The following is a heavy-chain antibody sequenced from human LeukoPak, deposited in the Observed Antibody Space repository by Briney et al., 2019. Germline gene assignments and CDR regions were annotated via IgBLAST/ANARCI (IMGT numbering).Heavy chain of an antibody. D-gene: IGHD6-13*01. J-gene: IGHJ5*02. CDR1: GFTFSRYW. CDR3: ARTPYTNSWNGWFDP. CDR2: INTDGSST. Sequence: PGGSLRISCAASGFTFSRYWMHWVRQAPGKGLVWGSHINTDGSSTNYADSVKGRFTISRDNAKNTLYLQMNSLRAEDTAVYYCARTPYTNSWNGWFDPWGQGTLVTVSS. V-gene: IGHV3-74*01.